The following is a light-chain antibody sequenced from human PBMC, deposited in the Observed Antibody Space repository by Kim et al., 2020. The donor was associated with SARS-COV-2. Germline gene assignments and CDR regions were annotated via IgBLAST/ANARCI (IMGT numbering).Light chain of an antibody. CDR3: LQYGTSPSLT. CDR1: QRVSSSY. CDR2: AAA. J-gene: IGKJ4*01. Sequence: PGERATLPCRARQRVSSSYLAWYQQKPGQAPRLLMFAAATRATGVPDRFTGSGSGTDFTLTISGLEPEDFAVYYCLQYGTSPSLTFGGGTKVDIK. V-gene: IGKV3-20*01.